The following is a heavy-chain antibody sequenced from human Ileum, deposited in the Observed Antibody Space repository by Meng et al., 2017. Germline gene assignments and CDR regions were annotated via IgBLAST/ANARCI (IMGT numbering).Heavy chain of an antibody. V-gene: IGHV3-23*01. CDR2: ISDGGGNT. D-gene: IGHD1-26*01. CDR3: AKDLGPGGTGATYHH. J-gene: IGHJ5*02. Sequence: GGSLRLSCAASGFTFKNYAMGWVRQAPGKGLEWVSGISDGGGNTKYSDSVKGRFNVYRDNSDNTLFLQMNDLRTDDTGVYYCAKDLGPGGTGATYHHWGQGALVTVSS. CDR1: GFTFKNYA.